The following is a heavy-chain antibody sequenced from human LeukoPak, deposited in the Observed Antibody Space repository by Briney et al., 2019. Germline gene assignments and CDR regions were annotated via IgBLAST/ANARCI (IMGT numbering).Heavy chain of an antibody. CDR3: ARDPGYFDY. CDR1: GFTFSNYA. Sequence: SGGSLRLSCATSGFTFSNYAMSWVRQAPGKGLEWVSALSGSGSTTYYADSVKGRFTISRDNAKNSLYLQMNSLRAEDTAVYYCARDPGYFDYWGQGTLVTVSS. CDR2: LSGSGSTT. V-gene: IGHV3-23*01. J-gene: IGHJ4*02.